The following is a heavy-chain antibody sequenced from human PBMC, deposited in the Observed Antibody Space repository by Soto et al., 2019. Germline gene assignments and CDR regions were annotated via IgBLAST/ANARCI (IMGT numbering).Heavy chain of an antibody. CDR1: GFTFSSYS. D-gene: IGHD5-18*01. V-gene: IGHV3-48*02. J-gene: IGHJ4*02. CDR2: ISSSSSTI. CDR3: ARAPWDTAMVTFDY. Sequence: PGGSLRLSCAASGFTFSSYSMNWVRQAPGKGLEWVSYISSSSSTIYYADSVEGRFTISRDNAKNSLYLQMNSLRDEDTAVYYCARAPWDTAMVTFDYWGQGTLVTVSS.